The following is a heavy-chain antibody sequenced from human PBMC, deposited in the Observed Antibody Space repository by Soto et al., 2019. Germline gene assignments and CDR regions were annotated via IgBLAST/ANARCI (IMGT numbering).Heavy chain of an antibody. Sequence: QVQLVESGGGVVQPGRSLRLSCAASGFTFSSYGMHWVRQAPGKGLEWVAVISYEGSNKYYADSVKGRFTISRDNSKNTLYLQMNSLRAEDTAVYYCANGMSGSYLACDYWGQGTLVTVSS. CDR2: ISYEGSNK. CDR1: GFTFSSYG. J-gene: IGHJ4*02. CDR3: ANGMSGSYLACDY. V-gene: IGHV3-30*18. D-gene: IGHD1-26*01.